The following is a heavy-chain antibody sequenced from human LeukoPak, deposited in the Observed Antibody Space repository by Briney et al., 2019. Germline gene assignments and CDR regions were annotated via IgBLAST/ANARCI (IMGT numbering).Heavy chain of an antibody. J-gene: IGHJ6*03. Sequence: TSVKVSCKASGYTFSGFYIHWVRQAPGQGLEWMGWINPNSGGINYAQKFQGRVTMTRDTSISTAYVELSRLRSDDTAVYYCARDSNLYYYYYMDVWGKGTTVTVSS. D-gene: IGHD1-14*01. CDR3: ARDSNLYYYYYMDV. CDR2: INPNSGGI. CDR1: GYTFSGFY. V-gene: IGHV1-2*02.